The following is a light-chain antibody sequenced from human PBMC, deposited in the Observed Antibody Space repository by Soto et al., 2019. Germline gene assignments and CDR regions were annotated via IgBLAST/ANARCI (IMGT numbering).Light chain of an antibody. Sequence: AIRMTQSPSSFSASTGDRVTITCRASQGISSYLAWYQQKPGKAPKLLIYAASTLQSGVPSRFSGSGSGTXXXLXISCLQSEDFATYYCQQYYSYPRTFGPGTKVDIK. V-gene: IGKV1-8*01. J-gene: IGKJ3*01. CDR3: QQYYSYPRT. CDR1: QGISSY. CDR2: AAS.